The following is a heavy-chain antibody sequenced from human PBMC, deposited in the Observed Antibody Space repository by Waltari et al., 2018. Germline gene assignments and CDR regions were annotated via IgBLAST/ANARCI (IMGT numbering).Heavy chain of an antibody. V-gene: IGHV4-4*02. J-gene: IGHJ4*02. D-gene: IGHD1-1*01. CDR1: SDSLDTNYW. CDR3: ARDRGRGIYLDS. Sequence: QLQLQPSGPGLVKPSESLSLTCVVSSDSLDTNYWWSWVRQAPGKGLEWIGQVPRSGKTHYLPSFGSRVTVSRDTANDQCSLKVASATAADTAVYYCARDRGRGIYLDSWGQGTLVTVSP. CDR2: VPRSGKT.